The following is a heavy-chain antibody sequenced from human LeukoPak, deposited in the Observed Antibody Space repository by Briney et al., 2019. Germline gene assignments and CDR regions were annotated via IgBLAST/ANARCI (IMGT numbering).Heavy chain of an antibody. CDR2: INPQNGDT. J-gene: IGHJ3*01. Sequence: ASVKVSCKASGYTFTGYYIHWVRQAPGQGLECVGWINPQNGDTYSTKKFPGRVTMTRDTSITTAYMELRGLTDDDTAVYFCASDVLAPARYDAFDVWGQGTMVTVSS. V-gene: IGHV1-2*02. CDR3: ASDVLAPARYDAFDV. CDR1: GYTFTGYY. D-gene: IGHD6-25*01.